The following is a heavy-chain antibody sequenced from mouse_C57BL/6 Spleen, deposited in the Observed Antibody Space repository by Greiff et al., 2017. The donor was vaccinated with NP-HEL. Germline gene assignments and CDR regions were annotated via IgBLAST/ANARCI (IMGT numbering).Heavy chain of an antibody. V-gene: IGHV1-85*01. CDR2: IYPRDGST. Sequence: VMLVESGPELVKPGASVKLSCKASGYTFTSYDINWVKQRPGQGLEWIGWIYPRDGSTKYNEKFKGKATLTVDTSSSTAYMELHSLTSEDSAVYFCARGYYYGSSYDWYFDVWGTGTTVTVSS. J-gene: IGHJ1*03. D-gene: IGHD1-1*01. CDR3: ARGYYYGSSYDWYFDV. CDR1: GYTFTSYD.